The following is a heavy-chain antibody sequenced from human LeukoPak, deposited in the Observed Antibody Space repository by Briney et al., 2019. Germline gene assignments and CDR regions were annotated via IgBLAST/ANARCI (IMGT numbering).Heavy chain of an antibody. D-gene: IGHD6-13*01. Sequence: SETLSLTCTVSSGSISSYDWSWIRQPAGKGLEWIGRIYTSGSPNYNPSLKSRVTMSVDTSKNQLSLKLSSVTAADTAVYYCARLTSSWYQDWYFDLWGRGTLVTVSS. J-gene: IGHJ2*01. CDR3: ARLTSSWYQDWYFDL. CDR1: SGSISSYD. V-gene: IGHV4-4*07. CDR2: IYTSGSP.